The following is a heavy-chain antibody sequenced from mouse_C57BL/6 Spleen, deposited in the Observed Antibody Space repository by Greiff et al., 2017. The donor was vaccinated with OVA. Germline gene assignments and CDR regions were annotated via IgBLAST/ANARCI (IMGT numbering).Heavy chain of an antibody. V-gene: IGHV5-6*01. CDR3: ARHDRQGYAMDY. CDR1: GFTFSSYG. Sequence: DVQLVESGGDLVKPGGSLKLSCAASGFTFSSYGMSWVRQTPDKRLEWVATISSGGSYTYYPDSVKGRFTISRDNAKNTLYLQMSSLKSEDTAMYYCARHDRQGYAMDYWGQGTSVTVSS. CDR2: ISSGGSYT. D-gene: IGHD3-2*01. J-gene: IGHJ4*01.